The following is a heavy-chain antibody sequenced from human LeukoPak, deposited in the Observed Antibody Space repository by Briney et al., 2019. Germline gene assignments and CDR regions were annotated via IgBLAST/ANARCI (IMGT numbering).Heavy chain of an antibody. CDR2: IYYSGST. Sequence: PSRTLSLTCTVSGGSISSYYWSWIRQPPGKGLEWLGYIYYSGSTNYNPSLKSRVTISVDTSKNQFSLKLSSVTAADTAVYYCARGIYCSSTSCYYYFDYWGQGTLVTVSS. CDR3: ARGIYCSSTSCYYYFDY. V-gene: IGHV4-59*01. CDR1: GGSISSYY. D-gene: IGHD2-2*01. J-gene: IGHJ4*02.